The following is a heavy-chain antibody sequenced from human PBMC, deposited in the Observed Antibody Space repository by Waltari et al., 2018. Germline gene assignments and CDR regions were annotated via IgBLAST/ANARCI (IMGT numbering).Heavy chain of an antibody. CDR2: ISSRSSYR. CDR3: ARDGRDAFDI. Sequence: EVQLVESEGGLVKPGGSLRLLCAASGFTFSSYSMHWVRQAPGKGVERVSYISSRSSYRYYADSVKCRFTISRDNAKNSLYLQMNSLRAEDTAVYYCARDGRDAFDIWGQGTMGTVSS. CDR1: GFTFSSYS. J-gene: IGHJ3*02. V-gene: IGHV3-21*01.